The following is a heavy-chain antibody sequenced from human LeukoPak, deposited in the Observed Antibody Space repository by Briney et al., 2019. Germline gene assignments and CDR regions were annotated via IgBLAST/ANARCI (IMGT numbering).Heavy chain of an antibody. CDR3: TSHWDIVAVPAPKPSIYNWFDP. Sequence: GGSLRLSCAASGFTFSGSAMHWVRQASGKGLEWVGRIRSKANSYATAYAASVKGRFTISRDDSKNTAYLQMNSLKAEDTAVYYCTSHWDIVAVPAPKPSIYNWFDPWGQGTLVTVSS. D-gene: IGHD2-2*02. J-gene: IGHJ5*02. CDR1: GFTFSGSA. CDR2: IRSKANSYAT. V-gene: IGHV3-73*01.